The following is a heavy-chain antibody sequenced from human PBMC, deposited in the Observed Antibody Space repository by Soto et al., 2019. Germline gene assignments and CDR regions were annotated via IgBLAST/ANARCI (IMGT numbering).Heavy chain of an antibody. J-gene: IGHJ2*01. D-gene: IGHD1-26*01. V-gene: IGHV3-30*18. CDR2: ISFDGNYK. Sequence: QVQLVESGGGVVQPGRSLTLSCAASGFTFSSYGMHWVRQAPGKGLEWLAVISFDGNYKFHADSVKGRFTISRDNSKNTLCLEMSSQRAEDTAVYYCVKDNVNSGSYANWYFDLWGRGTLVTVSS. CDR1: GFTFSSYG. CDR3: VKDNVNSGSYANWYFDL.